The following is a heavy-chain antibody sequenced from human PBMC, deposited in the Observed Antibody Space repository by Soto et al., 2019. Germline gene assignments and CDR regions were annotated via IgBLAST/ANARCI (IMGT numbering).Heavy chain of an antibody. Sequence: QVQLVQSGAEVKKPGSSVKVSCKASGGTFSSYAISWVRQAPGQGLEWMGGIIPIFGTANYAQKFQGRVTITADESTSTAYMELSSLRSEDTAVYYCARWDLIAYDIRWGGAFDIWGQGTMVTVSS. V-gene: IGHV1-69*01. CDR1: GGTFSSYA. CDR3: ARWDLIAYDIRWGGAFDI. CDR2: IIPIFGTA. D-gene: IGHD3-22*01. J-gene: IGHJ3*02.